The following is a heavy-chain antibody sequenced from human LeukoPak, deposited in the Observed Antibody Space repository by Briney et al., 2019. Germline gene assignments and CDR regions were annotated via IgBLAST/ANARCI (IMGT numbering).Heavy chain of an antibody. V-gene: IGHV4-59*01. D-gene: IGHD6-6*01. J-gene: IGHJ5*02. CDR3: ARSNIATRRGDNWFDP. Sequence: SETLSLTCTVSGGSISSYYWNWIRQPPGKGLEWIGYIYDSRSTNYNPSLKSRVTMSLDTSKNQFSLNLSSVTAADTAVYYCARSNIATRRGDNWFDPWGQGTLVTVSS. CDR1: GGSISSYY. CDR2: IYDSRST.